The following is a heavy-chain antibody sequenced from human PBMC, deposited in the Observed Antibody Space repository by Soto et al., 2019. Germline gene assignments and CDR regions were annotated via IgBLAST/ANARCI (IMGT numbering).Heavy chain of an antibody. CDR1: GFSFNTYE. V-gene: IGHV3-48*03. J-gene: IGHJ4*02. CDR3: AYGGSCDY. CDR2: ISSSGSTI. Sequence: EVQLVESGGGLVQPGGSLRLSCAASGFSFNTYEMNWVRQAPGKGLEWVSYISSSGSTIYYADSVKGRFTVSRDNGKNSLYLQMNSLNADDTAVYYCAYGGSCDYWGQGTQVTGSS. D-gene: IGHD1-26*01.